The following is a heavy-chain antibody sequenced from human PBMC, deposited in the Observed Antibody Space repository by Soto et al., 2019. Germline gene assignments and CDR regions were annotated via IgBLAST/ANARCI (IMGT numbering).Heavy chain of an antibody. D-gene: IGHD6-6*01. CDR3: ASTRGSSYDY. J-gene: IGHJ4*02. CDR1: GFTVSGNY. V-gene: IGHV3-53*02. CDR2: IYNGGGT. Sequence: EVQLVETGGGLIQPGGSLRLSCAASGFTVSGNYMSWVRQAPGKGLEWVSFIYNGGGTYYADSVKGRFTISRDNSKNTLYLQMNSLRAEDTSVYYCASTRGSSYDYWGQGTLVTVSS.